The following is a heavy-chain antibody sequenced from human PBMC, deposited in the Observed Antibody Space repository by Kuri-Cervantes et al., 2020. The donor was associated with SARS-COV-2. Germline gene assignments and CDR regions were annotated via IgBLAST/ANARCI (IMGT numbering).Heavy chain of an antibody. J-gene: IGHJ6*02. Sequence: SETLSLTCTVSGGSISSYYWSWIRQPPGKGLEWIGYIYYTGSTNYNPSLKSRVTISVDTSKNQFSLKLSSVTAVDTAVYYCAGHGTVYCYGMDVWGQGTTVTVSS. D-gene: IGHD4-17*01. CDR1: GGSISSYY. CDR3: AGHGTVYCYGMDV. CDR2: IYYTGST. V-gene: IGHV4-59*08.